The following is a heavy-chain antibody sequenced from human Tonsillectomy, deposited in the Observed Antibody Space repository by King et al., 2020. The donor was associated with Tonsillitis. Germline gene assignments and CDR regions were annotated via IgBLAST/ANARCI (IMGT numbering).Heavy chain of an antibody. CDR1: GYTFTNYG. Sequence: QLVQSGAEVKKPGASVKVSCKASGYTFTNYGISWVRQAPGQGLEWMGWISVYNGNTNYAQKLQGRVTMTTDTSTSTAYMELRSLRSDDRAVYYCARAQLLSGYPRDAFDIWGQGTMVTVSS. D-gene: IGHD3-3*01. V-gene: IGHV1-18*01. CDR3: ARAQLLSGYPRDAFDI. CDR2: ISVYNGNT. J-gene: IGHJ3*02.